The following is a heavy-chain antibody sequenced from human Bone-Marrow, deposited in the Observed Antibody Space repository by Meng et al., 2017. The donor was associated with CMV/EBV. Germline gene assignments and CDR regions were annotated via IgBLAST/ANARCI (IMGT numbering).Heavy chain of an antibody. CDR3: ARDTPGDDKWD. V-gene: IGHV1-46*01. D-gene: IGHD4-17*01. CDR1: GYSFTNSY. J-gene: IGHJ1*01. CDR2: INPSGDWT. Sequence: ASVKVSCKASGYSFTNSYIHWVRQAPGQGLEWMSRINPSGDWTTYAQKFQGRVTLTRDTSTTTVSLELASLTSEDTAVYYCARDTPGDDKWDWGQGTLVTVSS.